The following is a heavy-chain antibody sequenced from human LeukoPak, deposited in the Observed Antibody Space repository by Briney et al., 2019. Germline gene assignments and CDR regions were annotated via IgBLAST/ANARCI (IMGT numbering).Heavy chain of an antibody. CDR1: GFTFSSYE. CDR2: ISSSGSTI. V-gene: IGHV3-48*03. J-gene: IGHJ4*02. D-gene: IGHD1-7*01. CDR3: ARANWNYGLYFDY. Sequence: PGGSLRLSCAASGFTFSSYEMNRVRQAPGKGLEWVSYISSSGSTIYYADSVKGRFTISRDNAKNSLYLQMNSLRAEDTAVYYCARANWNYGLYFDYWGQGTLATVSS.